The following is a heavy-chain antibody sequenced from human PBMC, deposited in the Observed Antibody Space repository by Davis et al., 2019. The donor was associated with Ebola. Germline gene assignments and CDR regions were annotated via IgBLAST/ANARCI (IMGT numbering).Heavy chain of an antibody. D-gene: IGHD6-19*01. Sequence: SETLSLTCTVSGGSINNYFWSWIRQPPGKGLEWIGYIYYSGSTNYNPSLKSRVIMSVDTSKNQFSLKLSSVTATDTAVYYCARQGYSSGWSNFDYWGQGTLVTVSS. J-gene: IGHJ4*02. CDR1: GGSINNYF. CDR3: ARQGYSSGWSNFDY. CDR2: IYYSGST. V-gene: IGHV4-59*08.